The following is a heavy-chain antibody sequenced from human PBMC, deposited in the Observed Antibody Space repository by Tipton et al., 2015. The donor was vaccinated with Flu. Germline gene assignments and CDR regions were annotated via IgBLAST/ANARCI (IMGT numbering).Heavy chain of an antibody. V-gene: IGHV4-4*07. D-gene: IGHD6-19*01. CDR3: ASVAVAGGGDY. Sequence: TLSLTCTVSGGSISSYYWSWIRQPAGKGLEWIGSIYHSGSTYYNPSLKSRVTISVDTSKNQFSLKLSSVTAADTAVYYCASVAVAGGGDYWGQGTLVTVSS. CDR1: GGSISSYY. CDR2: IYHSGST. J-gene: IGHJ4*02.